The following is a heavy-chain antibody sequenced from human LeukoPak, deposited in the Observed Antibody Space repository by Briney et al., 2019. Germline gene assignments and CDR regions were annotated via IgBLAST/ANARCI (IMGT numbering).Heavy chain of an antibody. CDR1: GGSISSSNYY. J-gene: IGHJ4*02. CDR3: ASPRSGGGYSYGTPLWY. CDR2: IYYSGST. D-gene: IGHD5-18*01. Sequence: SETLSLTCTVSGGSISSSNYYWGWIRQPPGKGLEWIGSIYYSGSTYYSPSLKRGFTISVDTAKNQFSLKLSSVTAADTAVYYCASPRSGGGYSYGTPLWYWGQGTLVTVSS. V-gene: IGHV4-39*01.